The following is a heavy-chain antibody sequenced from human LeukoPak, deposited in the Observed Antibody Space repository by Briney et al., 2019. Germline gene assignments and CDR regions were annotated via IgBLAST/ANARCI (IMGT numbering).Heavy chain of an antibody. CDR1: GFTFSDYY. J-gene: IGHJ4*02. D-gene: IGHD3-10*01. CDR3: TRDPRPYYYGSGSYFGDY. CDR2: IRSKAYGGTT. V-gene: IGHV3-49*03. Sequence: GGSLRLSCAASGFTFSDYYMSWIRQAPGKGLEWVGFIRSKAYGGTTEYAASVKGRFTISRDDSKSIAYLQMNSLKTEDTAVYYCTRDPRPYYYGSGSYFGDYWGQGTLVTVSS.